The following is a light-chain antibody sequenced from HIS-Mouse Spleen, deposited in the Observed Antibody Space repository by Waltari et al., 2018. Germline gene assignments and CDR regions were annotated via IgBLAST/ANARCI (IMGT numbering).Light chain of an antibody. CDR1: SSDVGSYNY. J-gene: IGLJ3*02. CDR3: SSYTSSSTLV. Sequence: QSALTQPASVSGSPGQSITISCTGTSSDVGSYNYVSWYQQHPGKAPKLMIYDVSNRPSGGSNRFSGSKSGNTASLTISGLQAEDEADYYCSSYTSSSTLVFGGGTKLTVL. V-gene: IGLV2-14*03. CDR2: DVS.